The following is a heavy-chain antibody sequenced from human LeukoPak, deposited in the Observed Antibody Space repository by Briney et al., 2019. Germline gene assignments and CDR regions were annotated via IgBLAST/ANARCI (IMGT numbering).Heavy chain of an antibody. CDR3: ARGEYSSSSDPQPEILGAFDI. D-gene: IGHD6-6*01. CDR2: IKQDGSEK. CDR1: GFTFSSYW. J-gene: IGHJ3*02. Sequence: GGSLRLSCAASGFTFSSYWMSWVRQAPGKGLEWVANIKQDGSEKYYVDSVKGRFTISRDNAKNSLYLQMNSLRAEDTAVYYCARGEYSSSSDPQPEILGAFDIWGQGTMVTVSS. V-gene: IGHV3-7*01.